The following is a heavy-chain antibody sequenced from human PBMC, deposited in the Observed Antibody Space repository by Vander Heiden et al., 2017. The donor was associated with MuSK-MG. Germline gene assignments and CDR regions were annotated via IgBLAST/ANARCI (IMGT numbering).Heavy chain of an antibody. J-gene: IGHJ3*02. D-gene: IGHD3-10*01. V-gene: IGHV3-23*01. Sequence: EVQVLESGGGLVQPGGSLRLSCAASGFTFSTYAMSWVRQAPGKGLECVSGSSGNGGRKDYADAVKGRFTISRDNSKNTLYLQMKRMRAEDTAVYYFAKVQYYSANDAFDIWGQGTMVTVSS. CDR1: GFTFSTYA. CDR2: SSGNGGRK. CDR3: AKVQYYSANDAFDI.